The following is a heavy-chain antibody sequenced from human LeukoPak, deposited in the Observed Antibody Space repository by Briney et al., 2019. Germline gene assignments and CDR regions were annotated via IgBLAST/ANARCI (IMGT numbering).Heavy chain of an antibody. CDR3: ARGSAAAGPFDY. J-gene: IGHJ4*02. V-gene: IGHV3-21*01. CDR2: ISSSSSYI. CDR1: GFTFSSYS. D-gene: IGHD6-13*01. Sequence: GGSLRLSCAASGFTFSSYSMNWVRQAPGKGLEWVSSISSSSSYIHYADSVKGRFTISRDNAKNSLYLQMNSLRAEDTAVYYCARGSAAAGPFDYWGQGTLVTVSS.